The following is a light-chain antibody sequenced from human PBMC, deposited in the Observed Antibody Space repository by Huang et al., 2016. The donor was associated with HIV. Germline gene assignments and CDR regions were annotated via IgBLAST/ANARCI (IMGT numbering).Light chain of an antibody. J-gene: IGKJ4*01. CDR2: WAS. CDR1: QSVLYSSNKNNY. Sequence: IVVTQSPDSLAVSLGERAAINCKSSQSVLYSSNKNNYLAWYQQKPGQSPALIIYWASTRAPGVPDRFNGSGSGTDFTLTISSLQAEDVALYYCQQYFTTPLTFGGGTRVDIK. CDR3: QQYFTTPLT. V-gene: IGKV4-1*01.